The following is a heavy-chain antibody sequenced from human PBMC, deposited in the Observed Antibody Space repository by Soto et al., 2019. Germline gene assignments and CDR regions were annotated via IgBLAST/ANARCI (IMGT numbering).Heavy chain of an antibody. J-gene: IGHJ4*02. CDR1: GGTFSSYT. CDR3: ARNYYDSSGYYLYYFDY. D-gene: IGHD3-22*01. Sequence: QVQLVQSGAEVKKPGSSVKVSCKASGGTFSSYTISWVRQAPGQGLEWMGRIIPILGIANYAQKFQGRVTITADKSTRTAYMELSSLRSEDTAVYYCARNYYDSSGYYLYYFDYWGQGTLVTVSS. CDR2: IIPILGIA. V-gene: IGHV1-69*02.